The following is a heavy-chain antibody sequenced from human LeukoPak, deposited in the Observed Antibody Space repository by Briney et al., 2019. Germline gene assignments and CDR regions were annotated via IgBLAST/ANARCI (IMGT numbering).Heavy chain of an antibody. CDR1: GGTFSSYA. CDR2: IIPIFGTA. J-gene: IGHJ4*02. D-gene: IGHD5-24*01. CDR3: ARDGSGWLQFGI. Sequence: SVKVSCKASGGTFSSYAISWVRQAPGQGLDWMGGIIPIFGTANYAQKFQGRVTITTDESTSTAYMELSSLRSEDTAVYYCARDGSGWLQFGIWGQGTLVTVSS. V-gene: IGHV1-69*05.